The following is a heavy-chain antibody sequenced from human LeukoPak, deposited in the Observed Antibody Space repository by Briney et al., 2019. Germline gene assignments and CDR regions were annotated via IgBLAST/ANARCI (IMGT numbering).Heavy chain of an antibody. CDR2: INHSGST. J-gene: IGHJ4*02. V-gene: IGHV4-34*01. D-gene: IGHD3-10*01. CDR1: GGSFSGYY. CDR3: AIGESGSYFDY. Sequence: PSETLSLTCAVYGGSFSGYYWSWIRQPPGKGLEWIGEINHSGSTNYNPSLKSRVTISVDTSKNQFSLKLSSVTAADTAVYYCAIGESGSYFDYWGQGTLVAVSS.